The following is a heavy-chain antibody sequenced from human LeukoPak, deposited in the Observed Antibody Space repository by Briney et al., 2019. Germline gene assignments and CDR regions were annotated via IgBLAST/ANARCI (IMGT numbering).Heavy chain of an antibody. CDR1: GFTFSRYT. CDR2: ITSTSSYI. CDR3: ARDRQQLVLYDAFDI. Sequence: GGSLRLSCAASGFTFSRYTMKWVRQAPGKGLVLVSSITSTSSYIYYTDSVKGRFTISRDNAKNSLYLQMNSLRAEDTAVYYCARDRQQLVLYDAFDIWGQGTMVTVSS. D-gene: IGHD6-13*01. V-gene: IGHV3-21*01. J-gene: IGHJ3*02.